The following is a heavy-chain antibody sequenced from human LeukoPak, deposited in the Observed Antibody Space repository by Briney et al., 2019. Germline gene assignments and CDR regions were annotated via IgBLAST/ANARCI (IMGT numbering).Heavy chain of an antibody. V-gene: IGHV3-53*03. CDR1: GFSVGFNY. CDR3: SGGPAGRRY. J-gene: IGHJ4*02. CDR2: IYSGGNT. Sequence: GGSLRLSCAASGFSVGFNYMTWVRQAPGKGLEWVSVIYSGGNTDYADSVKGRFTISRDNSKNTVCLQMNTLRVEDTAVYYCSGGPAGRRYWGQGNLVTVSS.